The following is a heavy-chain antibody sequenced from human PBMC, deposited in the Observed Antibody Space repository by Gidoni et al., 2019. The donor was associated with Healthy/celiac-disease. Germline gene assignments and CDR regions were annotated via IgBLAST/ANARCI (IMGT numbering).Heavy chain of an antibody. D-gene: IGHD6-19*01. J-gene: IGHJ5*02. CDR2: IGYDVSNK. CDR1: GFTFSSYG. Sequence: QVRLVESGGGVVQTGRSRRLSWAASGFTFSSYGMHWVRQAPGTGLDWVAVIGYDVSNKSYADSVKGRFTISRDNSKNTLYLQMNSLRAEDTAVYYCARGVAVAGRGPVDPWGQGTLVTVSS. V-gene: IGHV3-33*01. CDR3: ARGVAVAGRGPVDP.